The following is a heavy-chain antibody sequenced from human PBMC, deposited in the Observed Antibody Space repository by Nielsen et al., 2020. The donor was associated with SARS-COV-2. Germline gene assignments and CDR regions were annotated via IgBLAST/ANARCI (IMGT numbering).Heavy chain of an antibody. D-gene: IGHD2-2*01. CDR2: MNPNSGNT. CDR1: GYTFTSYD. Sequence: ASVKVSCKASGYTFTSYDINWVRQATGQGLEWMGWMNPNSGNTGYAQKFQGGVTMTRNTSISTAYMELSSLRSEDTAVYYCARININCSSTSCYSYYYYYYGMDVWGQGTTVTVS. V-gene: IGHV1-8*01. J-gene: IGHJ6*02. CDR3: ARININCSSTSCYSYYYYYYGMDV.